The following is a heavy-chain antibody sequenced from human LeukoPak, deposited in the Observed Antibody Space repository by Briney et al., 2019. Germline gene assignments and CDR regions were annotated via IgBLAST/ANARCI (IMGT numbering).Heavy chain of an antibody. J-gene: IGHJ4*02. D-gene: IGHD3-16*01. Sequence: GGSLRLSCVASGFTFSDYEMHWIRQAPGKGLEWVSYITKTGASIYDASSVRGRFTISSDTADNSLYLQMNSMRAEDSALYYCAGGRILRAESFFDFWGQGTLVTVSS. CDR3: AGGRILRAESFFDF. CDR2: ITKTGASI. CDR1: GFTFSDYE. V-gene: IGHV3-48*03.